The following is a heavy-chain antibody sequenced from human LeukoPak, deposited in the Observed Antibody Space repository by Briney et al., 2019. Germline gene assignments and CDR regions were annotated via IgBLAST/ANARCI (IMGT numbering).Heavy chain of an antibody. Sequence: ASVKVSCKASGYTFTGYYMHWVRQAPGQGLEWMGWINPNSGGTNYAQKFQGRVTMTRDTSISTAYMELSRLRSDDTAVYYCARPHCSSTSCYSYYYYMDVWGKGTTVTVSS. CDR2: INPNSGGT. CDR1: GYTFTGYY. J-gene: IGHJ6*03. CDR3: ARPHCSSTSCYSYYYYMDV. D-gene: IGHD2-2*01. V-gene: IGHV1-2*02.